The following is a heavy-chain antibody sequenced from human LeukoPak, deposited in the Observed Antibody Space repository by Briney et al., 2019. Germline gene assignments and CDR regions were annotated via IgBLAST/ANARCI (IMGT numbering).Heavy chain of an antibody. CDR3: ARDSRIGDYFDY. CDR1: GFTFSTYS. J-gene: IGHJ4*02. Sequence: GGSLRLSCAASGFTFSTYSMKWVRQAPGKGLEWVSYISSSSGTIYYADSVKGRFTISRDNAKNSLYLQMNGLRDEDTAVYYCARDSRIGDYFDYWGQGTLVTVSS. CDR2: ISSSSGTI. V-gene: IGHV3-48*02. D-gene: IGHD2-21*01.